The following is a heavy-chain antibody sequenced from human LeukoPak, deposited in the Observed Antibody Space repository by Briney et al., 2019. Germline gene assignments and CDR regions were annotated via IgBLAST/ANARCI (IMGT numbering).Heavy chain of an antibody. CDR1: GFTFSSYW. V-gene: IGHV3-7*01. D-gene: IGHD6-19*01. Sequence: PGGSLRLSCAASGFTFSSYWMSWVRQAPGKGLEWVANIKQDGSEKYYVGSVKGRFTISRDNAKNSLYLQMNSLRAEDTAVYYCARDPGMYSSGWYEVYWGQGTLVTVSS. CDR2: IKQDGSEK. J-gene: IGHJ4*02. CDR3: ARDPGMYSSGWYEVY.